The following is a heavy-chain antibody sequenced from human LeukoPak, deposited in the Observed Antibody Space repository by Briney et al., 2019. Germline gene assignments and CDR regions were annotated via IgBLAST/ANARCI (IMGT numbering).Heavy chain of an antibody. CDR3: ARDLMYTNTWRFDP. D-gene: IGHD6-13*01. V-gene: IGHV3-33*01. J-gene: IGHJ5*02. Sequence: GGSLRLSCAASGFTFSTYGMHWVRQAPGKGLEWVAFIWNDGSNKYYEESVKGRFTISRDNSKNTLYLQMNSLRAEDSAVYYCARDLMYTNTWRFDPWGQGTLVTVSS. CDR2: IWNDGSNK. CDR1: GFTFSTYG.